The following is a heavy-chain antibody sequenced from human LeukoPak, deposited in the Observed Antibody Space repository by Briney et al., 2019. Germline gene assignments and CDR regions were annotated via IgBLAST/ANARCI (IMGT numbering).Heavy chain of an antibody. CDR2: INHSGST. J-gene: IGHJ4*02. CDR3: ARGSKAVADYDY. V-gene: IGHV4-34*01. CDR1: GGSFSGYY. Sequence: PSETLSLTCAVYGGSFSGYYWSWIRQPPGKGLEWIGEINHSGSTNYNPSLKSRVTMSVDTSKNQFSLKLSSVTAADTAVYYCARGSKAVADYDYWGQGTLVTVSS. D-gene: IGHD6-19*01.